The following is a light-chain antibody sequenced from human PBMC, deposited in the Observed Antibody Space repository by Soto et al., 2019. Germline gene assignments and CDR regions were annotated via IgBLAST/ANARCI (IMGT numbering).Light chain of an antibody. J-gene: IGLJ3*02. CDR1: SNDVGGYNY. Sequence: QSVLTQPASVSGSPGQSITISCTGTSNDVGGYNYVSWYQQHPGKAPKLVIYEVSHRPSGISDRFSGSKSGNTASLTISGLQVEDEADYYCSSYTSRSTWVFGGGTQLTVL. V-gene: IGLV2-14*01. CDR2: EVS. CDR3: SSYTSRSTWV.